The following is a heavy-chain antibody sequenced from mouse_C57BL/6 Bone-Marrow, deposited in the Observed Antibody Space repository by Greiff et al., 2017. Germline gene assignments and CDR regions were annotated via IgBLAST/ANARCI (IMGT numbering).Heavy chain of an antibody. CDR3: ARVGDYGAT. Sequence: QVQLQQPGAELVRPGTSVKLSCKASGYTFTSYWMHWVKQRPGQGLEWIGVIDPSDSYTNYNQKFKGKATLTVDTSSSTAYMQLSSLTSEDSAVYYCARVGDYGATWGNGALVTVSA. D-gene: IGHD2-4*01. J-gene: IGHJ3*01. CDR2: IDPSDSYT. V-gene: IGHV1-59*01. CDR1: GYTFTSYW.